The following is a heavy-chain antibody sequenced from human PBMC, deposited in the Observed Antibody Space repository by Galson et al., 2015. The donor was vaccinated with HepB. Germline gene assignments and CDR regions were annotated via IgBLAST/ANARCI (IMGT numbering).Heavy chain of an antibody. CDR3: VGATTFGSERGFDY. CDR1: GFTFSSYA. V-gene: IGHV3-30-3*01. D-gene: IGHD2/OR15-2a*01. CDR2: ISYDGSNK. Sequence: SLRLSCAASGFTFSSYAMHWVRQAPGKGLEWVAVISYDGSNKYYADSVKGRFTISRDNSKNTLYLQMNSLRAEDTAVYYGVGATTFGSERGFDYWGQGTLVTVSS. J-gene: IGHJ4*02.